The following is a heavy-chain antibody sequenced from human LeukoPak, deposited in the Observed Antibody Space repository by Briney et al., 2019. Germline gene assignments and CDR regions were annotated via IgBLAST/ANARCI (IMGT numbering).Heavy chain of an antibody. CDR1: GGSISSGGYY. J-gene: IGHJ4*02. V-gene: IGHV4-31*03. CDR2: IFYSGST. Sequence: SQTLSLTCTVSGGSISSGGYYWSWIRQHPGKGLEWIGYIFYSGSTYYNPSLKSRVTISVDTSKNQFSLKLSSVTAADTAVYYCARRYDSSGAGFDYWGQGTLVTVSS. CDR3: ARRYDSSGAGFDY. D-gene: IGHD3-22*01.